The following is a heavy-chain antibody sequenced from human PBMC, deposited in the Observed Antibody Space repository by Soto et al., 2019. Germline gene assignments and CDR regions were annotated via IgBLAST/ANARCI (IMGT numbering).Heavy chain of an antibody. D-gene: IGHD6-19*01. CDR3: ARGGYIAVAVDY. CDR2: IYYSGST. V-gene: IGHV4-61*01. Sequence: PSETLSLTCTVSGGSVSSGSYYWSWIRQPPGKGLEWIGYIYYSGSTNYNPSLKSRVTISVDTSKNQFSLKLSSVTAADTAVYYWARGGYIAVAVDYWGQATLVTASS. J-gene: IGHJ4*02. CDR1: GGSVSSGSYY.